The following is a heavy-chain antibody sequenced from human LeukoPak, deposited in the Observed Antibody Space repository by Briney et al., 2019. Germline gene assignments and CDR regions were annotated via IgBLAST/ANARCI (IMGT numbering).Heavy chain of an antibody. Sequence: SETLSLTCAVYGGSFCGYYWSWIRQPPGKGLEWIGEINHSGSTNYNPSLKSRVTISVDTSKNQFSLKLSSVTAADTAVYYCASKYFSHWFDPWGQGTLVTVSS. CDR2: INHSGST. J-gene: IGHJ5*02. V-gene: IGHV4-34*01. CDR3: ASKYFSHWFDP. CDR1: GGSFCGYY. D-gene: IGHD3-3*01.